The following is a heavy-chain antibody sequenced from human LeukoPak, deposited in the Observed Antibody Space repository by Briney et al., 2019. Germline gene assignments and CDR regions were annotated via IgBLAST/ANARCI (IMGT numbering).Heavy chain of an antibody. CDR3: AKFCDSSGWAGRDY. V-gene: IGHV3-30*18. D-gene: IGHD6-19*01. Sequence: GGSLRLSCAASGFTFSSYGMHWVRQAPGKGLEWVAVISYDGSNKYYADSVKGRFTISRDNSKNTLYLQMNSLRAEDTAVYYCAKFCDSSGWAGRDYWGQGTLVTVSS. J-gene: IGHJ4*02. CDR2: ISYDGSNK. CDR1: GFTFSSYG.